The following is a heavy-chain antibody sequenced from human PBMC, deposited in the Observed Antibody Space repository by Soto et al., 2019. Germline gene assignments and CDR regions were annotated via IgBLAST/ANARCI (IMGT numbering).Heavy chain of an antibody. J-gene: IGHJ4*02. CDR2: IYHSGST. D-gene: IGHD3-16*01. CDR3: ARAPTGE. Sequence: KTSETLSLTCTVSGDSITSDVYFWSWIRQHPVKGLEWIGYIYHSGSTYYKPSLRGRVSMSVDTSKNQFSLELTSVTVADTAVYYCARAPTGEWGQGTLVTVSS. CDR1: GDSITSDVYF. V-gene: IGHV4-31*03.